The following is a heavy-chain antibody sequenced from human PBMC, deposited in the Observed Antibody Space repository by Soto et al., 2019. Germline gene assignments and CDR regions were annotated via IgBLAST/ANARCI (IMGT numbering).Heavy chain of an antibody. D-gene: IGHD2-2*01. CDR3: ASLSAPVDY. V-gene: IGHV3-74*01. Sequence: VGSLRLSCAASGFTFSSYWMHWVRQVPGKGMEWVPKIDTDGSMTDYADSVKGRFTVSRDNAKNSLYLQMNSLRVEDTAVYHCASLSAPVDYWGRGALVTVSS. CDR1: GFTFSSYW. J-gene: IGHJ4*02. CDR2: IDTDGSMT.